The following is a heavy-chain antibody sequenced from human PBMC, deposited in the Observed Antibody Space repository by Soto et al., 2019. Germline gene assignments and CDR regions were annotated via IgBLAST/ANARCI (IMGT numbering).Heavy chain of an antibody. J-gene: IGHJ6*02. CDR3: GSVGYCSSTNCLFYYYHYGMDV. D-gene: IGHD2-2*03. V-gene: IGHV1-69*13. Sequence: SVKVSCKASGYTFTSHAISWVRQAPGRGLEWMGGIIPIFGTTNYAQNFRARVTITADESTSTAYMELSSLTSEDTAVYYCGSVGYCSSTNCLFYYYHYGMDVWGQGTTVTVSS. CDR1: GYTFTSHA. CDR2: IIPIFGTT.